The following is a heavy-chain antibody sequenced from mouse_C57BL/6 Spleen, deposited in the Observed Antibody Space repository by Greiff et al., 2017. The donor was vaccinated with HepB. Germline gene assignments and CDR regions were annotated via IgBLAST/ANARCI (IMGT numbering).Heavy chain of an antibody. D-gene: IGHD2-3*01. CDR2: IYPSDSET. V-gene: IGHV1-61*01. CDR3: ARTGVYDGSPWFAY. J-gene: IGHJ3*01. Sequence: VQLQQPGAELVRPGSSVKLSCKASGYTFTSYWMDWVKQRPGQGLEWIGNIYPSDSETHYNQKFKDKATLTVDKSSSTAYMQLSSLTSEDSAVYYCARTGVYDGSPWFAYWGQGTLVTVSA. CDR1: GYTFTSYW.